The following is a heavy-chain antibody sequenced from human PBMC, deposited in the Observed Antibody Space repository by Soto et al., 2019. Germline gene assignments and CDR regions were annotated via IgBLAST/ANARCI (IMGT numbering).Heavy chain of an antibody. V-gene: IGHV3-64*01. CDR2: TSSNGVGT. CDR3: ARRARPDFYYMDV. D-gene: IGHD6-6*01. J-gene: IGHJ6*03. CDR1: GFTLSGYA. Sequence: GGSLRLSCAASGFTLSGYAMDWARQAPGKGLEYVSGTSSNGVGTYYANSVQGRFTISRDNSKNTVYLQMGSLRPEDMAVYYCARRARPDFYYMDVWGKGTTVTVSS.